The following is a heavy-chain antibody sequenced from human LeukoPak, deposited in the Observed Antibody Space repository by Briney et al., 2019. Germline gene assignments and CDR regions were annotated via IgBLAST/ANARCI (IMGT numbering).Heavy chain of an antibody. CDR3: ARDATYSPKGFDP. Sequence: SETLSLTCTVSGYSINSGYYWGWIRQPPGKGLEWIGSIYYSGSTYYNPSLKSRVTISVDTSKSQFSLKLRYVTAADTAVYYCARDATYSPKGFDPWGQGTLVTVSS. CDR2: IYYSGST. CDR1: GYSINSGYY. J-gene: IGHJ5*02. V-gene: IGHV4-38-2*02. D-gene: IGHD2-21*01.